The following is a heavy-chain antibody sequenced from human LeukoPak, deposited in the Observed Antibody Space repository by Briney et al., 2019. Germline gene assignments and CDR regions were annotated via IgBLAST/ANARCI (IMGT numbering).Heavy chain of an antibody. Sequence: GGSLRLPCAASGFTFSSYSMNWVRQAPGKGLEWVSSISSSSSYIYYADSVKGRFTISRDNAKNSLYLQMNSLRAEDTAVYYCARELGIAVAGMGYWGQGTLVTVSS. J-gene: IGHJ4*02. CDR3: ARELGIAVAGMGY. CDR1: GFTFSSYS. D-gene: IGHD6-19*01. CDR2: ISSSSSYI. V-gene: IGHV3-21*01.